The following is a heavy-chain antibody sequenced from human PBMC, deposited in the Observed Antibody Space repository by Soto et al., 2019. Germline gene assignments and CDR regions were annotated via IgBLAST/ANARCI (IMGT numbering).Heavy chain of an antibody. CDR1: GFTVSSNY. V-gene: IGHV3-53*01. D-gene: IGHD6-19*01. CDR2: IYSGCST. CDR3: ASRRAGRDGYNPVDY. J-gene: IGHJ4*02. Sequence: GGSLRLSCAASGFTVSSNYMSWVRQAPGKGLEWVSVIYSGCSTYYADSVKGRFTISRDNSKNTLYLQMNSLRAEDTAVYYCASRRAGRDGYNPVDYWGQGTLGTVSS.